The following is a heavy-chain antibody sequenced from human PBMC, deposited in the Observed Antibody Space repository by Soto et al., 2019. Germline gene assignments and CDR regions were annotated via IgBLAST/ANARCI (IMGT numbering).Heavy chain of an antibody. CDR1: GYTFTSYD. D-gene: IGHD3-3*01. CDR2: MNPNSGNT. J-gene: IGHJ6*02. CDR3: ARDQDEGFWIGPSYYYYVMDI. Sequence: ASVKVSCKASGYTFTSYDINWVRQATGQGLEWMGWMNPNSGNTGYAQKFQGRVTMTRNTSISTAYMELSSLRSEDTAVYYCARDQDEGFWIGPSYYYYVMDIVGEGTTFTV. V-gene: IGHV1-8*01.